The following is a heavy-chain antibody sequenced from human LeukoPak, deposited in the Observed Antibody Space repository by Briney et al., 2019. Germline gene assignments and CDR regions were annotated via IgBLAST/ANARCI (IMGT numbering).Heavy chain of an antibody. CDR1: GFTFSSFE. CDR3: AREMGGYPFDY. Sequence: GGSLRLSCAVSGFTFSSFEMNWVRQAPGKGLEWVSYISNSGSTIYYADSVKGRFTISRDNAKNSLYLQMNSLRAEDTAVYYCAREMGGYPFDYWGQGTLVTVSS. V-gene: IGHV3-48*03. J-gene: IGHJ4*02. CDR2: ISNSGSTI. D-gene: IGHD5-12*01.